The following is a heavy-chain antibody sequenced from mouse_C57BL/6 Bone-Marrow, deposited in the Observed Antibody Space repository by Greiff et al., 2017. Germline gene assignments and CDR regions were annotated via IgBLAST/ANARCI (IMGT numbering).Heavy chain of an antibody. D-gene: IGHD1-1*01. CDR1: GYTFTSYW. V-gene: IGHV1-61*01. J-gene: IGHJ3*01. CDR2: IYPSDSET. Sequence: VQLQQPGAELVRPGSSVKLSCKASGYTFTSYWMDWVKQRPGQGLEWIGNIYPSDSETNYNQKFKDKATLTVDKSSSTAYMQLSSLTSEDSAVYYCARQYGSSYGWFAYWGQGTLVTVAA. CDR3: ARQYGSSYGWFAY.